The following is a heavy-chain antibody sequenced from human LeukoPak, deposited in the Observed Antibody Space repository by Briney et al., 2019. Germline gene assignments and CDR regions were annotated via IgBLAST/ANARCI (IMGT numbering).Heavy chain of an antibody. CDR3: AAKGPLLNYYYYMDV. V-gene: IGHV1-58*01. CDR2: IVVGSGNT. J-gene: IGHJ6*03. CDR1: GFTFSNSA. Sequence: SVKVSCKASGFTFSNSAVQWVRQARGQRLEWMGWIVVGSGNTNYAQRFQGRVTITRDMSTSTAFMELSSLRSEDTAVYYCAAKGPLLNYYYYMDVWGTGTTVTVSS. D-gene: IGHD2-21*01.